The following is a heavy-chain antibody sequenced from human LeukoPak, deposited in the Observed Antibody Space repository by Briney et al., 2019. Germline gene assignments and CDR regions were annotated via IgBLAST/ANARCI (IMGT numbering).Heavy chain of an antibody. D-gene: IGHD4-23*01. Sequence: SETLSLTCTVSGVSINRYYWSWIRQPAGKGLEWIGRIYSSGSTTYNPSLKSRVSMSVDTSKTQFSLKLTSVTAADTALYYCAGGGKATVVTMWGQGILVTVSS. CDR2: IYSSGST. CDR3: AGGGKATVVTM. CDR1: GVSINRYY. V-gene: IGHV4-4*07. J-gene: IGHJ4*02.